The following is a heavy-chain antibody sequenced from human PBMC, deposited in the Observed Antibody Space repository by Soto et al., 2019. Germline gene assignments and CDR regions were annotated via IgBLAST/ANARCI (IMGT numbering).Heavy chain of an antibody. CDR1: GFTFSSYS. Sequence: EVQLVESGGGLVKPGGSLSLSCAASGFTFSSYSMNWVRQAPGKGLEWVSSISSSSSDIYYADSVKGRFTISRDNAKNSLYLQMNSLRAEDTAVYYCAREVSKYSGYDFDYWGQGTLVTVSS. J-gene: IGHJ4*02. D-gene: IGHD5-12*01. V-gene: IGHV3-21*01. CDR2: ISSSSSDI. CDR3: AREVSKYSGYDFDY.